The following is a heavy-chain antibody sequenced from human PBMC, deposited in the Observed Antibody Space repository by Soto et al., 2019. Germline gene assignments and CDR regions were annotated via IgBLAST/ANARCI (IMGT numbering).Heavy chain of an antibody. J-gene: IGHJ6*02. CDR3: ARGIAAEGVYYYYYYGMDV. CDR2: IYYSGST. Sequence: SETLSLTGTVSGGSLSSSSYYWGWLRQPPGKGLEWIGSIYYSGSTDYNPSLKNRVTISVDTSKNQFSLKLSSVTAADTAVYYCARGIAAEGVYYYYYYGMDVWGQGTTVTVSS. CDR1: GGSLSSSSYY. V-gene: IGHV4-39*01. D-gene: IGHD6-13*01.